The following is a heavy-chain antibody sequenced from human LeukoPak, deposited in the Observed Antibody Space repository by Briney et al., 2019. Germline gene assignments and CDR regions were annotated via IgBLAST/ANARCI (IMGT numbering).Heavy chain of an antibody. CDR2: ISYDGSNK. CDR3: ARDLGSSSWYSNDY. Sequence: AGGSLRLSCAASGFTFSSYGMHWVRQAPGKGLEWVAVISYDGSNKYYADSVKGRFTISRDNSKNTLYLQMNSLRAEDTAVYYCARDLGSSSWYSNDYWGQGTLVTVSS. J-gene: IGHJ4*02. D-gene: IGHD6-13*01. CDR1: GFTFSSYG. V-gene: IGHV3-30*03.